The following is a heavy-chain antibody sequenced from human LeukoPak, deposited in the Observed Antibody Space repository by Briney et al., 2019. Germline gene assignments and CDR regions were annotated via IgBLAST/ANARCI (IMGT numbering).Heavy chain of an antibody. CDR2: IIPIFGTA. CDR1: GGTFSSYA. J-gene: IGHJ3*02. D-gene: IGHD2-2*01. Sequence: ASVKVSCKASGGTFSSYAISWVQQAPGQGLEWMGGIIPIFGTANYAQKFQGRVTITTDESTSTAYMELSSLRSEDTAVYYCALVLVSECSSTSCYPGDIWGQGTMVTVSS. V-gene: IGHV1-69*05. CDR3: ALVLVSECSSTSCYPGDI.